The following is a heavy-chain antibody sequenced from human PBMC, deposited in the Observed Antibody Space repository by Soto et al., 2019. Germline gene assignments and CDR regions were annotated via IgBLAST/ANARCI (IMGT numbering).Heavy chain of an antibody. D-gene: IGHD3-10*01. CDR2: IYYSGST. CDR1: GGSISSYY. V-gene: IGHV4-59*01. Sequence: QVQLQESGPGLVKPSETLSLTCTVSGGSISSYYWSWIRQPPGKGLEWIGYIYYSGSTNYNPSLKSRVTISVDTAKNQFSLKLSSVTAADTAVYYCARLLWFGGNFPFDPWGQGTLVTVSS. J-gene: IGHJ5*02. CDR3: ARLLWFGGNFPFDP.